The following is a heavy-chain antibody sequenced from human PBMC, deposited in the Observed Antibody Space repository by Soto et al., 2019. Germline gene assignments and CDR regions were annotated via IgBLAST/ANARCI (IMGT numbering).Heavy chain of an antibody. V-gene: IGHV4-59*01. CDR3: GRISSPDPYGYVNGGLDV. CDR1: GGSIRSYY. D-gene: IGHD5-18*01. J-gene: IGHJ6*02. CDR2: FYHSGNS. Sequence: SETLSLTCSVSGGSIRSYYWSWIRQSPEKGLEWIGYFYHSGNSNYNPSLKSRVTISVDTSKNQLSLSLRSVTAADTAVYICGRISSPDPYGYVNGGLDVWGQGTTVTVSS.